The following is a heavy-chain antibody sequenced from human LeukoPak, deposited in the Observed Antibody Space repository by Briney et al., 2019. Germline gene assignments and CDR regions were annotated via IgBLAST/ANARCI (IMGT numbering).Heavy chain of an antibody. CDR2: IRYDGSNK. V-gene: IGHV3-30*02. Sequence: GGSLRLSCAVSGFTFSSYGMHWVRQAPGKGLEWVAFIRYDGSNKFHADSVKGRFTISRDNSKNTLYLQMNSLRAEDTAVYYCAKDGDCSSTSCYLHFFDYWGQGTLVTVSS. CDR1: GFTFSSYG. CDR3: AKDGDCSSTSCYLHFFDY. D-gene: IGHD2-2*03. J-gene: IGHJ4*02.